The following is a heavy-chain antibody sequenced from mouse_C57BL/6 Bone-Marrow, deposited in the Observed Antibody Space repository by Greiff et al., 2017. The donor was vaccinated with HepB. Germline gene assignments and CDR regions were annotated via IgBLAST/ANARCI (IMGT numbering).Heavy chain of an antibody. CDR2: IHPNSGST. CDR3: ARGTTVVATGENY. CDR1: GYTFTSYW. V-gene: IGHV1-64*01. D-gene: IGHD1-1*01. J-gene: IGHJ2*01. Sequence: QVQLKQPGAELVKPGASVKLSCKASGYTFTSYWMHWVKQRPGQGLEWIGMIHPNSGSTNYNEKFKSKATLTVDKSSSTAYMQLSSLTSEDSAVYYCARGTTVVATGENYWGQGTTLTVSS.